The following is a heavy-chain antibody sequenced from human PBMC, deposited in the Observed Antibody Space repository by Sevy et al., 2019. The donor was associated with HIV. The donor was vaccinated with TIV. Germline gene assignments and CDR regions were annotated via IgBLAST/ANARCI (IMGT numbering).Heavy chain of an antibody. CDR1: GFTFSSYG. CDR2: ILYDGSNK. Sequence: GGSLRLSCAASGFTFSSYGMHWVRQAPGKGLEWVAVILYDGSNKYYADSVKGRFTISRDNSKNTLYLQMNSLRAEDTAVYYCAKDGGYYGSGSYLTSYFDYWGQGTLVTVSS. V-gene: IGHV3-30*18. CDR3: AKDGGYYGSGSYLTSYFDY. D-gene: IGHD3-10*01. J-gene: IGHJ4*02.